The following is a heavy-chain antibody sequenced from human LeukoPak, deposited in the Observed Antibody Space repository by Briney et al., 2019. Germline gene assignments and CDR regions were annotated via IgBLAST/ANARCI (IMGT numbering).Heavy chain of an antibody. CDR3: ARWGVVVAATAAL. V-gene: IGHV4-38-2*01. CDR2: IYYSGST. J-gene: IGHJ4*02. Sequence: SETLSLTCAVSGYSISSGYYWGWIRQPPGKGLEWIGSIYYSGSTYYNPSLKSRVTISVDTSKNQFSLKLSSVTAADTAVYYCARWGVVVAATAALWGQGTLVTVSS. CDR1: GYSISSGYY. D-gene: IGHD2-15*01.